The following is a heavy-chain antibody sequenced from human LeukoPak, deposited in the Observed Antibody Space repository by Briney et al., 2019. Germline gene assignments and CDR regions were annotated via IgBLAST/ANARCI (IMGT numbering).Heavy chain of an antibody. J-gene: IGHJ4*02. Sequence: GGSLRLSCAASGFTSSSYSMNWVRQAPGKGLEWVSYISSSSSTIYYADSVKGRLTISRDNAKNSLYLQMNSLRAEDTAVYYCARDRRGWYGEIDYWGQGTLVTVSS. D-gene: IGHD6-19*01. V-gene: IGHV3-48*01. CDR2: ISSSSSTI. CDR1: GFTSSSYS. CDR3: ARDRRGWYGEIDY.